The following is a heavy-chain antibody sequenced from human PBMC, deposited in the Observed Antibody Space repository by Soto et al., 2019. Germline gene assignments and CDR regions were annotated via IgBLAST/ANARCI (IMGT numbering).Heavy chain of an antibody. J-gene: IGHJ6*02. CDR1: GFTFSSYS. V-gene: IGHV3-48*01. D-gene: IGHD2-2*01. CDR2: ISSSSSTI. Sequence: GRSLRLSCAASGFTFSSYSMNWVRQAPGKGLEWVSYISSSSSTIYYADSVKGRFTISRDNAKNSLYLQMNSLRAEDTAVYYCARDIVPAVTPDYYYYGMDVWGQGTTVTVSS. CDR3: ARDIVPAVTPDYYYYGMDV.